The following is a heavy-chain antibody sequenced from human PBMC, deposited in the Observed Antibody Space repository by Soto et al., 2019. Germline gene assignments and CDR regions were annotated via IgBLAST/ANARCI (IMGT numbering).Heavy chain of an antibody. CDR1: GYTFSNHA. Sequence: ASVKVSCKASGYTFSNHAVHWVRQAPGQRLEWMGWINTGNGNTEYSQKFQGRVTLTRDTSASTGYMELSSLRSEDTAVYFCARDGAPYYYDTSGFDYWGHGTLVTVS. V-gene: IGHV1-3*04. D-gene: IGHD3-22*01. J-gene: IGHJ4*01. CDR2: INTGNGNT. CDR3: ARDGAPYYYDTSGFDY.